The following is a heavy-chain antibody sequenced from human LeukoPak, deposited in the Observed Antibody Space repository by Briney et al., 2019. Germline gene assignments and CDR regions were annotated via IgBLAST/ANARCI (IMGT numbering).Heavy chain of an antibody. CDR1: GFTFDDYA. V-gene: IGHV3-9*01. D-gene: IGHD2-2*01. CDR3: AKVRYCSSTSCPNWFDP. CDR2: ISWNSGSI. Sequence: GGSLRLSCAASGFTFDDYAMHWVRQAPGKGVEWVSGISWNSGSIGYADSVKGRFTISRDNAKNSLYLQMNSLRAEDTALYYCAKVRYCSSTSCPNWFDPWGQGTLVTVSS. J-gene: IGHJ5*02.